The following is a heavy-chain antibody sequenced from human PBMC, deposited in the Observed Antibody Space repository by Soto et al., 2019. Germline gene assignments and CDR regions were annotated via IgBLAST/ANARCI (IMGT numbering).Heavy chain of an antibody. J-gene: IGHJ6*02. V-gene: IGHV3-30*03. Sequence: QVQLVESGGGVVQPGRSLRLSCAASGFSFSRYGMHWVRQAPGKGLEWVAVISYDGSKKYDADSVKGRFTISRDNSKNTLYLKMNNLRPEDTAVYYCVRDSISGSYYFYYYGMDVWGLGTTVTVSS. CDR3: VRDSISGSYYFYYYGMDV. CDR2: ISYDGSKK. D-gene: IGHD1-26*01. CDR1: GFSFSRYG.